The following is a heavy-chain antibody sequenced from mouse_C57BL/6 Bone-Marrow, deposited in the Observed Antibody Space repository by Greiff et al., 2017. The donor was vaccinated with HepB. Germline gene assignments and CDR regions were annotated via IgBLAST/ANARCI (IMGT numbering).Heavy chain of an antibody. J-gene: IGHJ2*01. Sequence: EVQLQHSGPELVKPGASVKISCKASGYSFTDYNMNWVKQSNGKSLEWIGVINPNYGTTSYNQKFKGKATLTVDQSSSTAYMQLNSLTSEDSAVYYCARSITTVVAYYFDYWGQGTTLTVSS. V-gene: IGHV1-39*01. D-gene: IGHD1-1*01. CDR2: INPNYGTT. CDR3: ARSITTVVAYYFDY. CDR1: GYSFTDYN.